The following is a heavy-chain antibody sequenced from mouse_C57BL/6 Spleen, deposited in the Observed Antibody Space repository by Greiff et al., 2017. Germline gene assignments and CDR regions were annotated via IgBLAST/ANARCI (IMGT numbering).Heavy chain of an antibody. D-gene: IGHD1-1*01. V-gene: IGHV14-1*01. CDR2: IDPEDGDA. Sequence: EVQLVESGAELVRPGASVKLSCTASGFNIKDYYMHWVKQRPEQGLEWIGRIDPEDGDAEYAPKFPGKATMTADTPSNTAYLQLSSLTSEDTAVYYCTSPGSSFYIDYWGQGTTLTVSS. CDR1: GFNIKDYY. CDR3: TSPGSSFYIDY. J-gene: IGHJ2*01.